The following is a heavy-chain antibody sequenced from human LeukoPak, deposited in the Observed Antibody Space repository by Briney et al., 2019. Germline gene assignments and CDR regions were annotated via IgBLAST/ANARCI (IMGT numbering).Heavy chain of an antibody. J-gene: IGHJ6*02. CDR2: ISFDGNNK. CDR3: ARAVDGMDV. CDR1: GVTFSSYA. Sequence: GGSLRLSCAASGVTFSSYAMDWVRQAPGKGLEWVAAISFDGNNKFYVDSVRGRFTISRDNSKITLYLQMNSLRAEDTAVYYCARAVDGMDVWGQGTTVTVSS. V-gene: IGHV3-30*04.